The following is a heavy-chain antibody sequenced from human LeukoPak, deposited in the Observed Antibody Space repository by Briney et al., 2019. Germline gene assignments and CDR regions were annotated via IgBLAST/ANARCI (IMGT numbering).Heavy chain of an antibody. CDR3: AKGRYFDY. CDR2: ISWNSGSI. V-gene: IGHV3-9*01. CDR1: GFTFDDYA. J-gene: IGHJ4*02. Sequence: GRSLRLSCAASGFTFDDYAMHWVRQAPGKGLEWVSGISWNSGSIGYADSVKGRFTISRDNAKNSLYLQMNSLRAEDTALYYCAKGRYFDYWDQGTLVTVSS.